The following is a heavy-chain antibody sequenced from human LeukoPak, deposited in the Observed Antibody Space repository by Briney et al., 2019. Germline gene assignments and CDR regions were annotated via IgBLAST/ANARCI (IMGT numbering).Heavy chain of an antibody. D-gene: IGHD1-26*01. CDR2: INHSGST. CDR1: GGSFSGYY. J-gene: IGHJ5*02. CDR3: ARGRYSGSYYGFDWFDP. V-gene: IGHV4-34*01. Sequence: SETLSLTCAVYGGSFSGYYWSWIRQPPGKGLEWIGEINHSGSTNYNPSLKSRVTISVDTSKNQFSLKLSSVTAADTAVYYCARGRYSGSYYGFDWFDPWGQEPWSPSPQ.